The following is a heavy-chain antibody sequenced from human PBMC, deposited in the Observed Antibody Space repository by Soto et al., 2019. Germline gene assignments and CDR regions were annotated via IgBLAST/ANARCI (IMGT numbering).Heavy chain of an antibody. Sequence: SETLSLTCTVSGGSISNYYWSWIRQPPGKGLQWSGYIFSSGSTNYNPSLKSRVTISVDTSKNQFSLNLSSVTAADTAVYYCARQRRDFDYWGQGSLVTVSS. V-gene: IGHV4-59*08. CDR1: GGSISNYY. CDR2: IFSSGST. CDR3: ARQRRDFDY. J-gene: IGHJ4*02.